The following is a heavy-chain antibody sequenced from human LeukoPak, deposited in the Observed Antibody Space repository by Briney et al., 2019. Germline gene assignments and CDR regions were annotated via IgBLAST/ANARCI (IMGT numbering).Heavy chain of an antibody. Sequence: KPSETLSLTCTVSGGSISSYYWSWIRQPPGKGLEWIGSIYYSGSTYYNPSLKSRVTISVDTSKNQFSLKLSSVTAADTAVYYCARLSLWLPLDYWGQGTLVTVSS. CDR1: GGSISSYY. J-gene: IGHJ4*02. V-gene: IGHV4-59*05. CDR2: IYYSGST. D-gene: IGHD5-12*01. CDR3: ARLSLWLPLDY.